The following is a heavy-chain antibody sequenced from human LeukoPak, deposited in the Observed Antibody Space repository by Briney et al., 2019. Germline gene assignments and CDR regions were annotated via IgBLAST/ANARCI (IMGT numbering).Heavy chain of an antibody. J-gene: IGHJ5*02. V-gene: IGHV3-53*01. D-gene: IGHD3-10*01. CDR2: IYSGGST. CDR1: GFTVSSNY. Sequence: GGSLRLSCAASGFTVSSNYMNWIRQAPGKGLEWVSVIYSGGSTYYADSVKGRFTISRDNSKNTLYLQMNSLRAEDTAVYYCARDRDANWFDPWGQGTLVTVSS. CDR3: ARDRDANWFDP.